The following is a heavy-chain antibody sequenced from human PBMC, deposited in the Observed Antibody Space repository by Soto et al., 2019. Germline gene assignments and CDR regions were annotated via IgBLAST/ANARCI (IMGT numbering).Heavy chain of an antibody. CDR1: GFTFSSYA. CDR2: ISSNGGST. D-gene: IGHD2-15*01. J-gene: IGHJ4*02. CDR3: VKDLIIGYCSGGSFYPSDY. Sequence: GGSLRLSCSASGFTFSSYAMHWVRQAPGKGLEYVSAISSNGGSTYYADSVKGRFTISRDNSKNTLYLQMSSLRAEDTAVYYCVKDLIIGYCSGGSFYPSDYWGQGTLVTVSS. V-gene: IGHV3-64D*08.